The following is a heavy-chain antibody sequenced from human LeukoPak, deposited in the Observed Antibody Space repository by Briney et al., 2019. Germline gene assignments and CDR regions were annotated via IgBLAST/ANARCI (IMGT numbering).Heavy chain of an antibody. CDR1: GYTFTGYY. J-gene: IGHJ4*02. V-gene: IGHV1-2*02. CDR2: INPNSGGT. CDR3: ARSGILTGYYQGY. D-gene: IGHD3-9*01. Sequence: ASVKVSCKASGYTFTGYYMHWVRQAPGQGLEWMGWINPNSGGTNYAQKFQGRVTMTRDTSISTAYMELSRLRSDDTAVYYCARSGILTGYYQGYWGQGTLVTVSS.